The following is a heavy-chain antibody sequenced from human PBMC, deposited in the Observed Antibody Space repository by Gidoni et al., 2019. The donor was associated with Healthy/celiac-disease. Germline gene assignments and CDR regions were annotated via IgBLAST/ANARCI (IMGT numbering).Heavy chain of an antibody. CDR2: IKQDGSEK. CDR1: GFTFSSYW. Sequence: EVQLVESGGGLVQPGGSLRLSCAASGFTFSSYWMSWVRQAPGKGLEWVANIKQDGSEKYYVDSVKGRFTISRDNAKNSLYLQMNSLRAEDTAVYYCARELCGSYGCDYAFDIWGQGTMVTVSS. D-gene: IGHD1-26*01. CDR3: ARELCGSYGCDYAFDI. J-gene: IGHJ3*02. V-gene: IGHV3-7*03.